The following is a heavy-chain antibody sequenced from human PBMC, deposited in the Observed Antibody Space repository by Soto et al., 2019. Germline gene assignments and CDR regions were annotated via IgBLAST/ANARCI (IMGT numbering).Heavy chain of an antibody. Sequence: QVQLVQSGAEAKKPGASVKVSCKASGYTFIAYHIHWLRQAPGQGLEWMGWINPNSGGTNYAQEFQDRVTMTRDTSIGTAYMELSRLTSDDTAMYYCAKDHGSGWYEYFDDWGQGTLVTVSP. CDR2: INPNSGGT. V-gene: IGHV1-2*02. CDR1: GYTFIAYH. CDR3: AKDHGSGWYEYFDD. J-gene: IGHJ4*02. D-gene: IGHD6-19*01.